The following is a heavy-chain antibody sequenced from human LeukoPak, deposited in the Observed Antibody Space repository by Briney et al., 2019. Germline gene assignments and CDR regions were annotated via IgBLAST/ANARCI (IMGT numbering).Heavy chain of an antibody. V-gene: IGHV1-69*02. CDR2: IIPIFGVA. CDR3: ARGSLYCSGGSCYFDY. CDR1: GGTFSSYT. Sequence: SVKVSCKASGGTFSSYTISWVRQAPGPGLEWVGRIIPIFGVANYAQKFQGRVTITVHKSTSTAYMELSSLRSEDTAVYYCARGSLYCSGGSCYFDYCGQGTLVTVSS. D-gene: IGHD2-15*01. J-gene: IGHJ4*02.